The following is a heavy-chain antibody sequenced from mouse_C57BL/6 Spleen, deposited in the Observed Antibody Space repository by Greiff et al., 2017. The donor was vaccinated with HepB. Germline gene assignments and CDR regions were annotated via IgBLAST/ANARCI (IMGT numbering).Heavy chain of an antibody. CDR1: GYSFTGYY. V-gene: IGHV1-43*01. Sequence: VQLQQSGPELVKPGASVKISCKASGYSFTGYYMHWVKQSSEKSLEWIGEINPSTGDTSYNQKFKGKATLTVDKSSSTADMQLKRLTSEDSAVYYCAIPSSVVENAMDYWGQGTSVTVSS. CDR2: INPSTGDT. CDR3: AIPSSVVENAMDY. D-gene: IGHD1-1*01. J-gene: IGHJ4*01.